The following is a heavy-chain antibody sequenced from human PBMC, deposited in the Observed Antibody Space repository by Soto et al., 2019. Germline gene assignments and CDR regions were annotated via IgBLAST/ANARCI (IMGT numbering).Heavy chain of an antibody. CDR2: ISGSGGST. J-gene: IGHJ5*02. D-gene: IGHD3-10*01. Sequence: GGSLRLSCAASGFTFSSYAMSWVRQAPGKGLEWVSAISGSGGSTYYADSVKGRFTISRDNSMNTLYLQMNSLRAEDTAVYYCAKDRSTYYLVPPFDPWGQGTLVTVSS. V-gene: IGHV3-23*01. CDR3: AKDRSTYYLVPPFDP. CDR1: GFTFSSYA.